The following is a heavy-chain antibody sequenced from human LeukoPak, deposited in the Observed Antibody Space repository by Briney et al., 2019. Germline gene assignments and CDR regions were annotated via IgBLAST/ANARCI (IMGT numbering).Heavy chain of an antibody. CDR1: GGSLSSYY. CDR2: IYTSGST. D-gene: IGHD5-18*01. Sequence: SETLSLTCTVSGGSLSSYYWSWVRQPAGKGLEWIGRIYTSGSTNYNPSLTSRGTISVDTSKNQFSLKLSSVTAADTAVYYCAAYDSWTQYDYWGQGTLVTVSS. V-gene: IGHV4-4*07. CDR3: AAYDSWTQYDY. J-gene: IGHJ4*02.